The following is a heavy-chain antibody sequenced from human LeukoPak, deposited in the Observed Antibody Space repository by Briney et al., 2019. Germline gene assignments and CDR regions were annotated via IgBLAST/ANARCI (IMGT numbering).Heavy chain of an antibody. CDR1: GGSISSSYYY. CDR2: IYYSGST. J-gene: IGHJ4*02. Sequence: SETLSLTCTVSGGSISSSYYYWGWIRQHPGKGLEWIGYIYYSGSTYYNPSLKSRVTISVDTSKNQFSLKLSSVTAADTAVYYCARVMGDYVWGSYRQSPEYYFDYWGQGTLVTVSS. D-gene: IGHD3-16*02. CDR3: ARVMGDYVWGSYRQSPEYYFDY. V-gene: IGHV4-31*03.